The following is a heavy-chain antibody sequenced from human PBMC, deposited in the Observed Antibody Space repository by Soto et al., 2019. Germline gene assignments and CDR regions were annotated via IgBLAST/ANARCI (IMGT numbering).Heavy chain of an antibody. CDR3: AKFLLELYYYYIDV. V-gene: IGHV3-23*01. Sequence: EVQLLESGGGLVQPGGSLRLSCAASGFTFSSYAMSWVRQAPGKGLEWVSAISGSGGSTYYADSVKGRFTISRDNSKNTLYLQMNSLRAEDMAVYYCAKFLLELYYYYIDVWGKGTTVTVSS. D-gene: IGHD1-7*01. J-gene: IGHJ6*03. CDR2: ISGSGGST. CDR1: GFTFSSYA.